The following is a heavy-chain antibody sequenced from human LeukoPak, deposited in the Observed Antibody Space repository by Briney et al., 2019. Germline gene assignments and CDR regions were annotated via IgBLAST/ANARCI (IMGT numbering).Heavy chain of an antibody. CDR3: ARYGLSAALDF. CDR1: GFTFSSSW. D-gene: IGHD6-6*01. V-gene: IGHV3-7*01. J-gene: IGHJ4*02. Sequence: GGSLRLSCAASGFTFSSSWMSWVRQAPGKGLEWVANIKPDGSEKFHVDSVKGRFTISRDNSKSSLSLQMNSLRAEDTAVYYCARYGLSAALDFWGQGTLVTVSS. CDR2: IKPDGSEK.